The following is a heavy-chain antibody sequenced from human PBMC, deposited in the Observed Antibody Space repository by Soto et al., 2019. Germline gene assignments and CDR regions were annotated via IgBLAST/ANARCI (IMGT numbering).Heavy chain of an antibody. Sequence: QVQMVESGGGVVQPGRSLRLSCTAYGFTFRTYGMHWVRQAPGKGLEWVAVIWDDGSKGYYADTVKGRFTISRENSKNMVDGQMNSLRAEDTAVYFCERDGAGVVYNIDAWGKGTTVTVSS. V-gene: IGHV3-33*01. J-gene: IGHJ6*04. D-gene: IGHD2-15*01. CDR2: IWDDGSKG. CDR3: ERDGAGVVYNIDA. CDR1: GFTFRTYG.